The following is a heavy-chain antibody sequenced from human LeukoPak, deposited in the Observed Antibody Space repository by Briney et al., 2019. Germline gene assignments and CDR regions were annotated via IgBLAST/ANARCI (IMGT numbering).Heavy chain of an antibody. D-gene: IGHD3-3*01. V-gene: IGHV3-53*01. Sequence: GGSLRLSCAASGFTVSSNYMSWVRQAPGKGLEWVSVIYSGGSTYYADSVKGRFTISRDNSKNTLYLQMNSLRAEDTAVYYCARGSSWSGYSVWFDPWGQGTLVTVSS. CDR1: GFTVSSNY. J-gene: IGHJ5*02. CDR2: IYSGGST. CDR3: ARGSSWSGYSVWFDP.